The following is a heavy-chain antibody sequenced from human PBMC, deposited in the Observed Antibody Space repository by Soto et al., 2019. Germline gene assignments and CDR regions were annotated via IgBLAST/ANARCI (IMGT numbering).Heavy chain of an antibody. D-gene: IGHD5-12*01. Sequence: EVQLLESGGGLVQPGGSLRLSCAASGFTLSRQAMSWVRQAPGKGLEWVSAISASGARTYYADSVIGRFSISRDTSKNTLYLQINTLRVEDTAVYYCAKDQTPGYSADWAVGYYFHFWGQGTLVTVSS. V-gene: IGHV3-23*01. CDR1: GFTLSRQA. CDR2: ISASGART. CDR3: AKDQTPGYSADWAVGYYFHF. J-gene: IGHJ4*02.